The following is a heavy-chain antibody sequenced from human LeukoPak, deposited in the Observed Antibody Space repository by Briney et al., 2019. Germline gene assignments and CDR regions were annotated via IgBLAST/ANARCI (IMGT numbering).Heavy chain of an antibody. CDR1: GYTSTGYY. CDR2: INPNSGGT. Sequence: ASVKVSCKASGYTSTGYYMHWVRQAPGQGLEWMGWINPNSGGTNYAQKFQGRVTMTRDTSISTAYMELSRLRSDDTAVYYRASKGGYSYGYNPWGQGTLVTVSS. CDR3: ASKGGYSYGYNP. J-gene: IGHJ5*02. D-gene: IGHD5-18*01. V-gene: IGHV1-2*02.